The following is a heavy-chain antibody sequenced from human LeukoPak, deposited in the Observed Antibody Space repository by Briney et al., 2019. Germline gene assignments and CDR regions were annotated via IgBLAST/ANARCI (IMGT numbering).Heavy chain of an antibody. D-gene: IGHD3-9*01. CDR2: IYPGDSDT. Sequence: GESLKISCKGSGYSFTSYWIGWVRQMPGKGLEWMGTIYPGDSDTRYSPSFQGQVTISADKSISTAYLQWSSLKASDTAMYYCARGGVVLRYFDWLFTFDYWGQGTLVTVSS. CDR3: ARGGVVLRYFDWLFTFDY. V-gene: IGHV5-51*01. CDR1: GYSFTSYW. J-gene: IGHJ4*02.